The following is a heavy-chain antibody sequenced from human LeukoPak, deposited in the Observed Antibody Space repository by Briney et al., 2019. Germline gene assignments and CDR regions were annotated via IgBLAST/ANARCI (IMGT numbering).Heavy chain of an antibody. CDR1: GFTFSSYG. D-gene: IGHD1-7*01. V-gene: IGHV3-30*02. Sequence: QPGGSLRLSCAASGFTFSSYGMHWVRQAPGKGLEWVAFIRYDGSNKYYADSVKGRFTISRDNSKNTLYLQMNSLRAEDTAVYYCAKDFLLELRLPTFFDYWGQGTLVTVSS. J-gene: IGHJ4*02. CDR2: IRYDGSNK. CDR3: AKDFLLELRLPTFFDY.